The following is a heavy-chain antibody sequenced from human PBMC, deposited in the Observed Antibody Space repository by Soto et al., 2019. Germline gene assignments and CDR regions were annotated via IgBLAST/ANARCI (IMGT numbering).Heavy chain of an antibody. D-gene: IGHD2-15*01. CDR1: GFTFSSYG. Sequence: QVQLVESGGGVVQPGRSLRLSCAASGFTFSSYGMHWVRQAPGKGLEWVAVIWYDGSNKYYADSVKGRFTISRDNSKNTLYPQMNSLRAEDTAVYYCAREGGYCSGGSCYSDLSYYGMDVWGQGTTVTVSS. V-gene: IGHV3-33*01. J-gene: IGHJ6*02. CDR2: IWYDGSNK. CDR3: AREGGYCSGGSCYSDLSYYGMDV.